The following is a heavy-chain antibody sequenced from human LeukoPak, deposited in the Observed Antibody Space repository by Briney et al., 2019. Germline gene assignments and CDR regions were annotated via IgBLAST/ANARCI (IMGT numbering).Heavy chain of an antibody. CDR3: ARDEGFDY. CDR2: VTGDGSST. Sequence: GGSLRLSCAASGFTFEDYAMHWVRQAPGKGLEWVSFVTGDGSSTYYADSVKGRFTISRDNAKNSLYLQMNSLRAEDTAVYYCARDEGFDYWGQGTLVTVSS. CDR1: GFTFEDYA. V-gene: IGHV3-43*02. J-gene: IGHJ4*02.